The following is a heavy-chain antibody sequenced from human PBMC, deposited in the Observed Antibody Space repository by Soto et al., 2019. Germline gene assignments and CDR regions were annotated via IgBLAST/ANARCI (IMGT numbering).Heavy chain of an antibody. CDR1: GFTFSSYG. J-gene: IGHJ4*02. V-gene: IGHV3-30*18. D-gene: IGHD2-21*01. CDR3: AKDSLIAIPGYFDY. CDR2: ISYDGSNK. Sequence: GGSLRLSCAASGFTFSSYGMHWVRQAPGKGLEWVAVISYDGSNKYYADSVKGRFTISRDNSKNTLYLQMNSLRAEDTAVYYCAKDSLIAIPGYFDYWGQGTLVTVSS.